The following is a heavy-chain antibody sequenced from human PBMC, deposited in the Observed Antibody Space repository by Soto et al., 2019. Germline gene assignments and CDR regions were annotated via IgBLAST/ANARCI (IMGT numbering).Heavy chain of an antibody. Sequence: LSLTCTVSGDSISSHYWSWIRQPPGKGLEWIGFGSTKYNPSLKSRISISVDTSKNQFSLNLTSATAADTAVYYCARVSTSASGSYYTLDYWGQGTLVTVSS. V-gene: IGHV4-59*11. CDR1: GDSISSHY. CDR2: GST. CDR3: ARVSTSASGSYYTLDY. J-gene: IGHJ4*02. D-gene: IGHD3-10*01.